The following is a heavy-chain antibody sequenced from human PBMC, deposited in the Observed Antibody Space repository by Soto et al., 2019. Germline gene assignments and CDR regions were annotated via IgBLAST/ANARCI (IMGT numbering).Heavy chain of an antibody. D-gene: IGHD4-17*01. Sequence: RLSCSASGFTFSMFSMHWFRQAPGKGLEYVSGISSNGDSTYYADSVKGRFTISRDNSKNTLYLQMSSLRAVDTAVYYCVHPRSTVQIPPTWGQGTLVTVSS. V-gene: IGHV3-64D*06. CDR2: ISSNGDST. CDR1: GFTFSMFS. J-gene: IGHJ5*02. CDR3: VHPRSTVQIPPT.